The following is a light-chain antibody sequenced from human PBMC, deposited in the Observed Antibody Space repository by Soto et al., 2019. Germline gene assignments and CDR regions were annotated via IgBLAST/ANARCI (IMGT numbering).Light chain of an antibody. CDR2: DGT. Sequence: DIQMTQSPSTLSASVGDRVIITCRASESVARRLAWYQQRPGEAPKVLIWDGTTLHRGVPSRFSGSGSGTDFTLTISSLQREDFATYYCQQSYSTPLGYTFRQGTKLEIK. CDR3: QQSYSTPLGYT. V-gene: IGKV1-5*01. J-gene: IGKJ2*01. CDR1: ESVARR.